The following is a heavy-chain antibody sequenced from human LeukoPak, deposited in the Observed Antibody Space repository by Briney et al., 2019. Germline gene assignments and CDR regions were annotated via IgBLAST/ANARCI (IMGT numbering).Heavy chain of an antibody. CDR3: ARAWEPLYTFDI. V-gene: IGHV1-69*13. CDR2: IIPIFGTA. D-gene: IGHD1-26*01. CDR1: GGTFSSYA. J-gene: IGHJ3*02. Sequence: SVKVSCKASGGTFSSYAISWVRQAPGQGLEWMGGIIPIFGTANYAQKFQGRVTITADESTSTAYMELSSLRSEDTAVYYCARAWEPLYTFDIWGQGTMVTVSS.